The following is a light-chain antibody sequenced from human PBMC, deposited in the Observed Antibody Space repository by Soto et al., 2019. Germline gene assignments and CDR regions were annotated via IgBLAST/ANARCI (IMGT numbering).Light chain of an antibody. J-gene: IGLJ3*02. CDR3: SSYAGSNKLV. Sequence: QSVLTQPPSASESPGQSVTISCTGTSSDIGTFNYVSWYQQHPDKAPKLMIYEVTQRLSGVPDRFSGSKSGNTASLTVSGLQAEDEADYYCSSYAGSNKLVFGGGTKLTVL. CDR2: EVT. CDR1: SSDIGTFNY. V-gene: IGLV2-8*01.